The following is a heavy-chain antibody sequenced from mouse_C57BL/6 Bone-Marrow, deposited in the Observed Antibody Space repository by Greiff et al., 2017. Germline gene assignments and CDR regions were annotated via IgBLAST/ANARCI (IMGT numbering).Heavy chain of an antibody. CDR2: IYPRDGST. CDR1: GYTFTSYD. D-gene: IGHD1-1*01. CDR3: AGLECDGSYGDWYFYV. V-gene: IGHV1-85*01. Sequence: VQLQQSGPELVKPGASVKLSCKASGYTFTSYDINWVKQRPGQGLEWIGWIYPRDGSTKYNEKFKGKATLTVDTSSSTAYMELHSLTSVDSAVYFCAGLECDGSYGDWYFYVWGTGTTVTVSS. J-gene: IGHJ1*03.